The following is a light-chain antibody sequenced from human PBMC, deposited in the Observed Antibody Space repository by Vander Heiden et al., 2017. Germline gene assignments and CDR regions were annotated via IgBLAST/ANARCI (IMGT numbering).Light chain of an antibody. CDR1: QTLVYRDGITY. J-gene: IGKJ5*01. CDR3: RQATHWPLT. Sequence: DVVMTQSPLSLPVTLGQPASISCRPSQTLVYRDGITYLTWFHQRPGQSARRLIYKVSERNSGVPQRFSGSGSGTDLSLRISRGEAEDVGVYSCRQATHWPLTFGQGTRLEIK. V-gene: IGKV2-30*01. CDR2: KVS.